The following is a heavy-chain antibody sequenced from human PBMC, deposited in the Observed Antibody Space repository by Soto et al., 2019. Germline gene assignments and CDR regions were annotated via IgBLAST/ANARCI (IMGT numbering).Heavy chain of an antibody. V-gene: IGHV1-2*04. D-gene: IGHD3-3*01. Sequence: GASVKVSCKASGYTFTGYYMHWVRQAPGQGLEWMGWINPNSGGTSYAQKFQGWVTMTRDTSISTAYIELSRLRSDDTAVDNHARGYYDFWSGYQPQGWFDSWGQGTLVTVAS. J-gene: IGHJ5*01. CDR2: INPNSGGT. CDR3: ARGYYDFWSGYQPQGWFDS. CDR1: GYTFTGYY.